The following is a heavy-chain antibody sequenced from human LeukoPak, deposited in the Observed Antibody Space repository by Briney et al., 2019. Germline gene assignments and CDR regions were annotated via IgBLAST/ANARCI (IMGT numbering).Heavy chain of an antibody. V-gene: IGHV3-23*01. D-gene: IGHD3-22*01. CDR3: AKWRDSSGYYEKAYYFDY. J-gene: IGHJ4*02. Sequence: GGSLRLSCAAPGFTFSSYAMSWVRQAPGKGLEWVSAISSSGGSTYYADSVKGRFTISRDNSKNTLYLQMNSLRAEDTAVYYCAKWRDSSGYYEKAYYFDYWGQGTLVTVSS. CDR1: GFTFSSYA. CDR2: ISSSGGST.